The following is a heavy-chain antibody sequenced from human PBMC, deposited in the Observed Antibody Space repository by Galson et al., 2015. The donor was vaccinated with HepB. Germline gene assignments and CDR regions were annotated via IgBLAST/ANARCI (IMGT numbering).Heavy chain of an antibody. V-gene: IGHV1-18*01. D-gene: IGHD5-18*01. CDR1: GYTFTSYG. CDR3: ARAWRDTAMAYFDY. CDR2: ISAYNGNT. Sequence: SVKVSCKASGYTFTSYGISWVRQAPGQGLEWMGWISAYNGNTNYAQKLQGRVTMTTDTSTSTAYMELRSLRSDDTAVYYCARAWRDTAMAYFDYWGQGTLVTVSS. J-gene: IGHJ4*02.